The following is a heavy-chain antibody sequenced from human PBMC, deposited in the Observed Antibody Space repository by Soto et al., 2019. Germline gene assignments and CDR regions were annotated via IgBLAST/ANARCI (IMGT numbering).Heavy chain of an antibody. CDR1: GFTFSSHA. CDR3: AKGRYDTRAYYFSFDY. CDR2: IRGDSGRS. D-gene: IGHD3-3*01. Sequence: EVQLLESGGGLVQPGGSLTLSCAASGFTFSSHAMTWVRQAPGKGLEWVSSIRGDSGRSYYADSVKGRFSISRANSKNTVFLQMSGLRVEDTAVYYCAKGRYDTRAYYFSFDYWGQGAQVTVSS. J-gene: IGHJ4*02. V-gene: IGHV3-23*01.